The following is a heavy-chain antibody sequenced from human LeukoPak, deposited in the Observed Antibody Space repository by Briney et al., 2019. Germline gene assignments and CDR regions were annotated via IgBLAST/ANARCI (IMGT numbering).Heavy chain of an antibody. CDR3: AREGTKSHLYYFDY. CDR2: IKRDGSEK. D-gene: IGHD3-3*02. Sequence: GGSLRLSCAASGFTFSSYWMSWVRQAPGKGLEWVANIKRDGSEKYYVDSVKGRFTISRDNAKNSLYLQMNSLRAEDTAVYYCAREGTKSHLYYFDYWGQGTLVTVSS. CDR1: GFTFSSYW. J-gene: IGHJ4*02. V-gene: IGHV3-7*01.